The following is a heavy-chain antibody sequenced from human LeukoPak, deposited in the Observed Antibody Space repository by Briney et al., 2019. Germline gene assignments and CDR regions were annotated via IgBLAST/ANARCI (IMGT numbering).Heavy chain of an antibody. CDR2: ISGSGGST. CDR1: GFTVSSNY. V-gene: IGHV3-23*01. Sequence: QPGGSLRLSCAASGFTVSSNYMSWVRQAPGKGLEWVSAISGSGGSTYYADSVKGRFTISRDNSKNTLYLQLNSLRAEDTAVYYCASPTKLSLLVPYSWWYFDLWGRGTLVTVSS. D-gene: IGHD3-16*02. CDR3: ASPTKLSLLVPYSWWYFDL. J-gene: IGHJ2*01.